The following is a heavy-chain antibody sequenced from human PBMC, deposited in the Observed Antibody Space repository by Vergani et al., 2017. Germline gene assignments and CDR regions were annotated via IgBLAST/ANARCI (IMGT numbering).Heavy chain of an antibody. CDR1: GFTFSSYG. Sequence: QVQLVESGGGVVQPGGSLRLPCAASGFTFSSYGMHWVRQAPGKGLEWVAFIRYDGSNKYYADSVKGRFTISRDNSKNTLYLQMNSLRAEDTAVYYCAKVGYYYDSSGYYLIDYWGQGTLVTVSS. D-gene: IGHD3-22*01. CDR3: AKVGYYYDSSGYYLIDY. V-gene: IGHV3-30*02. CDR2: IRYDGSNK. J-gene: IGHJ4*02.